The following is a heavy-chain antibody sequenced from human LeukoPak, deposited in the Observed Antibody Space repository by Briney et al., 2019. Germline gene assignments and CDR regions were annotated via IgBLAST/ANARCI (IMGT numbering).Heavy chain of an antibody. Sequence: GGSLRLSCAASGFTFSDYYMSWIRQAPGKGLEWVSYISGSGSTIYYADSVKGRFTISRDNAKNSLYLQMNSLRAEDTAVYYCARVPYETDAFDIWGQGTMVTVSS. V-gene: IGHV3-11*01. CDR2: ISGSGSTI. CDR3: ARVPYETDAFDI. CDR1: GFTFSDYY. J-gene: IGHJ3*02. D-gene: IGHD5-12*01.